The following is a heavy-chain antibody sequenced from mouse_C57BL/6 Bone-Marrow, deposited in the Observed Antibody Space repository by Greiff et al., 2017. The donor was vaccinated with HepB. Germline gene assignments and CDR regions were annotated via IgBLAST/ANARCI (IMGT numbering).Heavy chain of an antibody. Sequence: QVQLQLPGAELVMPGASVKLSCKASGYTFTSYWMHWVKQRPGQGLEWIGEIDPSDSYTNYNQKFKGKSTLTVDKSSSTAYMQLSSLTSEDSAVYYCARDHYSNPYYYAMDYWGQGTSVTVSS. CDR3: ARDHYSNPYYYAMDY. D-gene: IGHD2-5*01. J-gene: IGHJ4*01. CDR2: IDPSDSYT. CDR1: GYTFTSYW. V-gene: IGHV1-69*01.